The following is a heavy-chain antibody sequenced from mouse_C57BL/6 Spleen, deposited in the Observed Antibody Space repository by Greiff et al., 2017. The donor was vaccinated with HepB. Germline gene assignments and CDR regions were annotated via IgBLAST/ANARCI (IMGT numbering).Heavy chain of an antibody. J-gene: IGHJ3*01. Sequence: VQLQQSGAELAKPGASVKLSCKASGYTFTSYWMHWVKQRPGQGLEWIGYINPSSGYTKYNQKFKDKATLTADKSSSTAYMQLSSLTYEDSAVYDCARGSPYDYDGAWFAYWGQGTLVTVSA. CDR3: ARGSPYDYDGAWFAY. CDR1: GYTFTSYW. CDR2: INPSSGYT. V-gene: IGHV1-7*01. D-gene: IGHD2-4*01.